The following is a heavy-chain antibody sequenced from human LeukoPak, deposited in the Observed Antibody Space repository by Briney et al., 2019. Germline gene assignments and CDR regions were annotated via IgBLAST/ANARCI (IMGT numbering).Heavy chain of an antibody. Sequence: PGGSLRLSCAASGFTFSSYSMNWVRQAPGKRLEWVSSISSSSSYIYYADSVKGRFTISRDNAKNSLYLQMNSLRAEDTAVYYCARDHNSAFDIWGQGTMVTVSS. CDR2: ISSSSSYI. CDR3: ARDHNSAFDI. J-gene: IGHJ3*02. D-gene: IGHD2/OR15-2a*01. CDR1: GFTFSSYS. V-gene: IGHV3-21*01.